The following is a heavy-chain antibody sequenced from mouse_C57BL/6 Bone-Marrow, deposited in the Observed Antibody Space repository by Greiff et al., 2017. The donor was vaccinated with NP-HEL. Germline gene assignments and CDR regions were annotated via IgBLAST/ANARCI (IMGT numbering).Heavy chain of an antibody. D-gene: IGHD2-5*01. Sequence: VQLKESGPELVKPGASVKISCKASGYSFTGYYMNWVKQSPEKSLEWIGEINPSTGGTTYNQKFKAKATLTVDKSSSTAYMQLKSLTSEDSAVYYCAIYSNYGAYWGQGTLVTVSA. CDR1: GYSFTGYY. V-gene: IGHV1-42*01. J-gene: IGHJ3*01. CDR2: INPSTGGT. CDR3: AIYSNYGAY.